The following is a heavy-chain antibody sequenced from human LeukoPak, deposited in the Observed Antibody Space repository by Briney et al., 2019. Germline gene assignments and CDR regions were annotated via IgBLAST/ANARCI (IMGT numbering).Heavy chain of an antibody. Sequence: PGGSLRLSCAASGFTFSSYGMHWVRQAPGKGLGWVAVISYDGSNKYYADSVKGRFTISRDNSKNTLYLQMNSLRAEDTAVYYCARIRNVGFDYWGQGTLVTVSS. J-gene: IGHJ4*02. V-gene: IGHV3-30*03. CDR3: ARIRNVGFDY. D-gene: IGHD1-1*01. CDR1: GFTFSSYG. CDR2: ISYDGSNK.